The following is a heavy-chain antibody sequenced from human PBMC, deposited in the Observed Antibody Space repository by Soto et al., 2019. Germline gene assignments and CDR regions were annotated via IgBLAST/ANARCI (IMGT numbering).Heavy chain of an antibody. CDR1: GDTLTELS. CDR2: FDPEDGET. Sequence: QVQLVQSGAEVKKPGASVKVSCKVSGDTLTELSMHWVRLAPGKGLEWMGGFDPEDGETISAQKFQGRVTMTEDTSTDSTYLELSSLRSEDMAVYYCAAGGTRWLHSPFDYWGQGTLVTISS. CDR3: AAGGTRWLHSPFDY. V-gene: IGHV1-24*01. D-gene: IGHD1-1*01. J-gene: IGHJ4*02.